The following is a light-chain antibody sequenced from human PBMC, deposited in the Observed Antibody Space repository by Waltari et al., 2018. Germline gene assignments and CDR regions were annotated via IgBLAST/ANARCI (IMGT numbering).Light chain of an antibody. CDR2: GAT. CDR3: QSYDTNLRDWV. J-gene: IGLJ3*02. Sequence: QSVLTQPPSVSGAPGQRVTISCIGYSPNIGPGYDFQWYQQLPGTAPKLLIYGATSRPSGVPDRFSASKSGTSVSLAITGLQPEDEAHYYCQSYDTNLRDWVFGGGTKLTVL. V-gene: IGLV1-40*01. CDR1: SPNIGPGYD.